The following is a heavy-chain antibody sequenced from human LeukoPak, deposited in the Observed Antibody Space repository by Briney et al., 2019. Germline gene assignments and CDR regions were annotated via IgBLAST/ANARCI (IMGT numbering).Heavy chain of an antibody. Sequence: GSLRLSCAASGFTFSNYAMHWVRQALGKGLEWIGYIYHSGSTYNNPSLKSRVTISADTSKNQFSLKLNSLTTADTAVYYCTRGAGWLIEYWGQGILVTVSS. J-gene: IGHJ4*02. CDR3: TRGAGWLIEY. V-gene: IGHV4-59*01. CDR2: IYHSGST. D-gene: IGHD3-16*01. CDR1: GFTFSNYA.